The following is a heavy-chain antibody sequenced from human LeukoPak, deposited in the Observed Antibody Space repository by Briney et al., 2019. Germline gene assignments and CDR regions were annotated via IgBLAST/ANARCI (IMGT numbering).Heavy chain of an antibody. V-gene: IGHV4-4*07. Sequence: SETLSLTCTVSGGSISSYYWSWIRQPAGKGLEWIGRIYTSGSTNYNPSLKSRVTMSVDTSKNQFSLKLTSVTAADTAVYYCARVYYSSSYDYWYFDLWGRGTLVTVSS. CDR3: ARVYYSSSYDYWYFDL. D-gene: IGHD6-13*01. CDR2: IYTSGST. J-gene: IGHJ2*01. CDR1: GGSISSYY.